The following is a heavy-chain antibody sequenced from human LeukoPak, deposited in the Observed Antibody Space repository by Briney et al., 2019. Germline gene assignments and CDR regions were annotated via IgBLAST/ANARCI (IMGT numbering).Heavy chain of an antibody. CDR1: GYTFTSYY. Sequence: GASVKVSCRASGYTFTSYYMHWVRQAPRQGLEWMGIINTSGGSTSYAQKFQGRVTMTRDMSTSTVYMELSSLRSEDTAVYYCARVSTTVNYNWFDPWGQGTLVTVSS. J-gene: IGHJ5*02. CDR3: ARVSTTVNYNWFDP. D-gene: IGHD4-17*01. CDR2: INTSGGST. V-gene: IGHV1-46*01.